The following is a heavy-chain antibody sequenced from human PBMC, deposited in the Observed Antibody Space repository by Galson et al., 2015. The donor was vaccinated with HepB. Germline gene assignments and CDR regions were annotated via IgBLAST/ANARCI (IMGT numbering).Heavy chain of an antibody. CDR1: GFTFSSYA. CDR3: AKAVRAYYDFWSGYYVGHYYYGMGV. V-gene: IGHV3-23*01. J-gene: IGHJ6*02. D-gene: IGHD3-3*01. Sequence: SLRLSCAASGFTFSSYAMSWVRQAPGKGLEWVSAISGSGGSTYYADSVKGRFTISRDNSKNTLYLQMNSLRAEDTAVYYCAKAVRAYYDFWSGYYVGHYYYGMGVWGQETTVTVSS. CDR2: ISGSGGST.